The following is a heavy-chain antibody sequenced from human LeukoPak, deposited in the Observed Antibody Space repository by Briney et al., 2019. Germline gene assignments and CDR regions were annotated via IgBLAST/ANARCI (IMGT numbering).Heavy chain of an antibody. CDR3: ARDRAWNYFDY. CDR1: GFTFSSYS. D-gene: IGHD3-3*01. CDR2: ISSSSSYI. J-gene: IGHJ4*02. V-gene: IGHV3-21*01. Sequence: GGSLRLSCAASGFTFSSYSMNWVRQAPGKGLEWASSISSSSSYIYYADSVKGRFTISRDNAKNSLYLQMNSLRAEDTAVYYCARDRAWNYFDYWGQGTLVTVSS.